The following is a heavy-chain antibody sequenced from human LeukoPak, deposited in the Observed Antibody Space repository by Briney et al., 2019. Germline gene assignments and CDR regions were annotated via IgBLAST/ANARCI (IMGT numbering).Heavy chain of an antibody. CDR2: IIPIFGTA. Sequence: GASVKVSCKASGGTFSSYAISWVRQAPGQGLEWMGRIIPIFGTANYAQKFQGRVTITTDESTSTAYMELSSLRSEDTAVYYCASGWFGEFLDYWGQGTLATVSS. V-gene: IGHV1-69*05. CDR3: ASGWFGEFLDY. D-gene: IGHD3-10*01. J-gene: IGHJ4*02. CDR1: GGTFSSYA.